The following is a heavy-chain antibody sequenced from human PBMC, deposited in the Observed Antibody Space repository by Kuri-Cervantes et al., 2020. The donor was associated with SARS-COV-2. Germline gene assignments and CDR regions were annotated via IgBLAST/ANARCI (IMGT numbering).Heavy chain of an antibody. V-gene: IGHV3-30*14. CDR3: ARPSLNTGSYFPD. J-gene: IGHJ4*02. CDR1: GFIFSDYA. D-gene: IGHD1-26*01. CDR2: ISYDGRNT. Sequence: GGSLRLSCEASGFIFSDYAIDWVRQAPGKGLEWVAIISYDGRNTKFADSVKGRFTISRDNSKNVVYLQMNSLRAEDTAIYFCARPSLNTGSYFPDWGQGTLVTVSS.